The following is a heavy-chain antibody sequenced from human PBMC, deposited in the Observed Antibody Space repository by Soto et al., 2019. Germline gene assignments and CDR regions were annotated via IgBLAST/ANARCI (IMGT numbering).Heavy chain of an antibody. CDR1: GGTFSSYA. CDR2: IIPIFGTA. J-gene: IGHJ3*02. V-gene: IGHV1-69*06. Sequence: QVQLVQSGAEVKKPGSSVKVSCKASGGTFSSYAISWVRQAPGQGLEWMGGIIPIFGTANYAQKFQGRVTITADKSTSTAYMELSSLRSEDTAVYYCARGPCASRDGYKCDAFDIWGQGTMVPVSS. CDR3: ARGPCASRDGYKCDAFDI. D-gene: IGHD5-12*01.